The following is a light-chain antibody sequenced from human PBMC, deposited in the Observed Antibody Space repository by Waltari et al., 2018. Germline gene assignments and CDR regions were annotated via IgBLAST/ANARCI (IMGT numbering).Light chain of an antibody. Sequence: DVVMTQSPDSLAVSLGERATINYKSSQNLFCRSNKKNYLVWYQQKPGQPPKVLFFWASTREPGVPDRFSASGSETDFTLTVNGLQAEDVAIYYCQQYYSALRGTFGPGTKLEIK. V-gene: IGKV4-1*01. CDR3: QQYYSALRGT. J-gene: IGKJ2*01. CDR1: QNLFCRSNKKNY. CDR2: WAS.